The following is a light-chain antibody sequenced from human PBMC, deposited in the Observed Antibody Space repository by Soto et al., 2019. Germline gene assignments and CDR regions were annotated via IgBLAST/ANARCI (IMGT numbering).Light chain of an antibody. Sequence: IQMTHSPSTLSASILYRVSITFRAIQNINSWLAWYHQKPGKVPKLLIYKASNLESGVPSRFSGSGSGTEFTLTISSLQPDDFATYYCQQFHLYSTFGQGTKVDI. CDR1: QNINSW. CDR2: KAS. J-gene: IGKJ1*01. CDR3: QQFHLYST. V-gene: IGKV1-5*03.